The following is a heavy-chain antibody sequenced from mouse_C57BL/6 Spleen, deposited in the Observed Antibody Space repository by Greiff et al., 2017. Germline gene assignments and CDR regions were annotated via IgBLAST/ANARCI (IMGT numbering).Heavy chain of an antibody. CDR2: MYPGSGNT. D-gene: IGHD2-4*01. J-gene: IGHJ1*03. V-gene: IGHV1-84*01. CDR3: ARSDYAWYFDV. CDR1: GYTFTDYY. Sequence: VQLQQSGPELVKPGASVKISCTASGYTFTDYYINWVKQRPGQGLEWIGWMYPGSGNTKYNEKFKGKATLTVDTSSSTAYMQLSSLTSEDSAVYFCARSDYAWYFDVWGTGTTVTVSS.